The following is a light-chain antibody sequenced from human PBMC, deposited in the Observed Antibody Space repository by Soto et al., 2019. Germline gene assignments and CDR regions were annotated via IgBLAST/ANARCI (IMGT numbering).Light chain of an antibody. CDR2: RAV. CDR1: QSVRNDH. CDR3: QQYGTTPCT. J-gene: IGKJ1*01. Sequence: EIVLTQSPGTLSLSPGERATLSCRASQSVRNDHVAWYQQKTGQAPRLLISRAVTRAIGIPDRFSGSGSGTGFTLTISSLEPEDFALYYCQQYGTTPCTFGQGTK. V-gene: IGKV3-20*01.